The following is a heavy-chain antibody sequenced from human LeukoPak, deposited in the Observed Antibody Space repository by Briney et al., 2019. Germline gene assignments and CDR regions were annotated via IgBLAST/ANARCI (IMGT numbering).Heavy chain of an antibody. CDR2: IYSGGST. CDR1: GFTVSNNY. D-gene: IGHD3-10*01. CDR3: ARVSGSGSYYFYYYFDY. J-gene: IGHJ4*02. Sequence: GGSLRLSCAAAGFTVSNNYMSWVRQALGKGLEWVSVIYSGGSTYYADSVKGRFTISRDNSKNTLYLQMNSLRAEDTAVYYCARVSGSGSYYFYYYFDYWGQGTLVTVSS. V-gene: IGHV3-53*01.